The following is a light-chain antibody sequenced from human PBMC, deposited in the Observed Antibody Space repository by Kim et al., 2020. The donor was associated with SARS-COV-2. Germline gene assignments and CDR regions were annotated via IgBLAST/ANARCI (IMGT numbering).Light chain of an antibody. CDR1: GSNIGSNY. V-gene: IGLV1-47*01. CDR2: RNE. Sequence: VTFSCSGSGSNIGSNYVYWYQQLPGPAPKLLIYRNEQRPSGVPDRFSGSKSGTSASLAISGLRSEDEADYSCAAWDDSLSGVVFGGGTQLTVL. CDR3: AAWDDSLSGVV. J-gene: IGLJ2*01.